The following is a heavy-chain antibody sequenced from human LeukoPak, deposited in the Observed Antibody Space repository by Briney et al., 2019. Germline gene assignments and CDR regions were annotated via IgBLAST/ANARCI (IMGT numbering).Heavy chain of an antibody. CDR2: IYYTGSV. D-gene: IGHD3-10*01. CDR1: GASISTGGYY. Sequence: SETLSLTCTISGASISTGGYYWTWIRQPPGEGLEWIGYIYYTGSVDYNASLKSRLTISLETSKNRFSLKLNSVTAADTAVYYCARDHSYYFGSQTSTLDVWGQGTAVTVSS. J-gene: IGHJ6*02. CDR3: ARDHSYYFGSQTSTLDV. V-gene: IGHV4-31*03.